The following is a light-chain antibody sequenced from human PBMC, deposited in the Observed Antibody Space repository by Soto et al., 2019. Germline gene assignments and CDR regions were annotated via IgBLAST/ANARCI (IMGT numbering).Light chain of an antibody. V-gene: IGKV3-20*01. CDR2: GAS. J-gene: IGKJ1*01. Sequence: EIVLTQSPGTLSLSPGERTTLSCRASQSVSSNFLDWYQQKPGQAPRLLIYGASSRATGIPDRFSGSGSGTDFTLTISRLEPEDFAVYYCQQYETSPRTSVQGTKVDSK. CDR3: QQYETSPRT. CDR1: QSVSSNF.